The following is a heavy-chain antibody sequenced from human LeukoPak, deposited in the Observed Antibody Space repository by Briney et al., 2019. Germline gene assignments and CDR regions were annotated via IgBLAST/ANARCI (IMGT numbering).Heavy chain of an antibody. J-gene: IGHJ6*02. CDR1: GGSINSCY. V-gene: IGHV4-59*01. Sequence: SETLSLTCTVSGGSINSCYWNWIRQPPAKGLEWIGFIYYSGSTTYHPSLKSRVTISVDTSKNQFSLQMRSVTAADTAVYYCARKYYDILTGYTAMDVWGQGTTVTVSS. CDR2: IYYSGST. CDR3: ARKYYDILTGYTAMDV. D-gene: IGHD3-9*01.